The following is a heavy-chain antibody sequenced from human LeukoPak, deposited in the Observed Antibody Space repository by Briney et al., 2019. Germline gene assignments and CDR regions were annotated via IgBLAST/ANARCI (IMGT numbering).Heavy chain of an antibody. CDR2: ISGSGGST. Sequence: GGSLRLSCAASGFTFSSYAMSWVRQAPGKGLEWVSAISGSGGSTYYADSVKGRFTISRDNSKNTLYLQMNSLRAEDTAVYYCAKERSLRYFDWLLIPFDYWGQGTLVTVSS. J-gene: IGHJ4*02. D-gene: IGHD3-9*01. CDR3: AKERSLRYFDWLLIPFDY. CDR1: GFTFSSYA. V-gene: IGHV3-23*01.